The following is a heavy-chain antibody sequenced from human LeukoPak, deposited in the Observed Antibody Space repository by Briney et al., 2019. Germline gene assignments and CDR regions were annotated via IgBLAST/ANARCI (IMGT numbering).Heavy chain of an antibody. D-gene: IGHD4-17*01. Sequence: SETLSLTCSVSGGPISSYYWSWIPQPAGKGLEWIGRIYTSGSTNYNPSLKSRVTMSVDTSKNQFSLKLSSVTAADTAVYYCARDLGYGDIYYYGMDVWGQGTTVTVSS. CDR3: ARDLGYGDIYYYGMDV. J-gene: IGHJ6*02. V-gene: IGHV4-4*07. CDR2: IYTSGST. CDR1: GGPISSYY.